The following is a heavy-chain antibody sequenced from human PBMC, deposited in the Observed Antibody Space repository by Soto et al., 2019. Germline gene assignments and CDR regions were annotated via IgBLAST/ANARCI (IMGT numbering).Heavy chain of an antibody. CDR1: GGSISSSDNY. D-gene: IGHD2-15*01. Sequence: SETLSLTCIVSGGSISSSDNYWGWIRQPPGKGLEWIGSIYYSGSTYYNPSLKSRVTISVDTSKNQFSLKLSSVTAADTAVYYCARNTGGFRNRVTYYYYMDVWGKGTTVTVSS. J-gene: IGHJ6*03. CDR2: IYYSGST. CDR3: ARNTGGFRNRVTYYYYMDV. V-gene: IGHV4-39*01.